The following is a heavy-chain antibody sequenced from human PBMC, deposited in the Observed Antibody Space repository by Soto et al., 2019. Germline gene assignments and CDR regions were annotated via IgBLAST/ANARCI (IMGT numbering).Heavy chain of an antibody. CDR1: GFAFTTYW. Sequence: EAQLVESGGGLVQPGGSLRLSCAASGFAFTTYWMGWVRQAPGRGLECLANIAQDGSQTYYVDSVKGRFTISRDNAKNSLQLKMNSLRAEDTAVYYCATMRRCSPNDYWGLGTLVTVSS. CDR3: ATMRRCSPNDY. D-gene: IGHD2-2*01. V-gene: IGHV3-7*01. J-gene: IGHJ4*02. CDR2: IAQDGSQT.